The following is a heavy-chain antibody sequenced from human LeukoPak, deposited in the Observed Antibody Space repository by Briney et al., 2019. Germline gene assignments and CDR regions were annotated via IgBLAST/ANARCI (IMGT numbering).Heavy chain of an antibody. Sequence: PSETLSLTCTVSGYSINSNYFWGWIRQPPGKGLEWIGNIYNDGSTSYNPSLKSRVTISVDPSKNQFSLKLSFVTASDTAVYYCARKGANYAAFDSWGQGTLVTVSS. CDR3: ARKGANYAAFDS. V-gene: IGHV4-38-2*02. CDR1: GYSINSNYF. D-gene: IGHD4/OR15-4a*01. CDR2: IYNDGST. J-gene: IGHJ4*02.